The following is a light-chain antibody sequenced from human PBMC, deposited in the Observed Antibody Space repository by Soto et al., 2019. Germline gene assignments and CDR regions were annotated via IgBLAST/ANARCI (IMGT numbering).Light chain of an antibody. V-gene: IGKV1-39*01. CDR2: AAS. CDR1: RDISDY. Sequence: DLQMTQSPSSLSASVGDKVTITCRASRDISDYLNWFQHKPGRAPKLLIYAASTLQVGVPTRFRGSGSASGTHYNLTITSLQPEDSATYYCQQRYSPPLTFGGGTRVEI. J-gene: IGKJ4*01. CDR3: QQRYSPPLT.